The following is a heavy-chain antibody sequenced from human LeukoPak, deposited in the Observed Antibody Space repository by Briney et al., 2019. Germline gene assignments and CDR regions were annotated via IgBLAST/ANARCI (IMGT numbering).Heavy chain of an antibody. Sequence: GGSLRLSCAASEFTFSSYAMNWVRQAPGKGLEWVSAMSGSGGSTYYAASVKGRFTISRDNSKNTLHLQMNSRRAEDTAVYYCAKGVTCWELPHDCWGEGTLVGVSS. CDR3: AKGVTCWELPHDC. CDR2: MSGSGGST. CDR1: EFTFSSYA. D-gene: IGHD1-26*01. V-gene: IGHV3-23*01. J-gene: IGHJ4*02.